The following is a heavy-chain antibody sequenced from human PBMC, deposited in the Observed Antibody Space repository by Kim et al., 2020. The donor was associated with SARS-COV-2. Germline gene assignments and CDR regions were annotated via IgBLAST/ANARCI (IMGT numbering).Heavy chain of an antibody. J-gene: IGHJ6*02. CDR3: ARDRPLWFGDKYGMDV. CDR2: INPNSGGT. V-gene: IGHV1-2*04. D-gene: IGHD3-10*01. Sequence: ASVKVSCKASGYTFTGYYMYWVRQAPGQGLEWMGWINPNSGGTNYAQKFQGWVTMTRDTSISTAYMELSRLRSDDTAVYYCARDRPLWFGDKYGMDVWGQGTTVTVSS. CDR1: GYTFTGYY.